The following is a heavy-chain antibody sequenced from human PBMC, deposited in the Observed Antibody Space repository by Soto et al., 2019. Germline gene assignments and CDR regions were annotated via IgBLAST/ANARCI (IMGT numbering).Heavy chain of an antibody. J-gene: IGHJ4*02. V-gene: IGHV3-7*01. CDR3: ARDEGCRGLINCYSLWRY. CDR1: GFRFGSYW. CDR2: IKEDGSEQ. Sequence: VQLVESGGGLVQPGGSLRLSCAASGFRFGSYWISWARQAPGKGLEWVANIKEDGSEQYYVDSVKGRFTISRDNAKNSLYLQTNSLRAEDTAVYYCARDEGCRGLINCYSLWRYWGQGTLVTVSP. D-gene: IGHD2-15*01.